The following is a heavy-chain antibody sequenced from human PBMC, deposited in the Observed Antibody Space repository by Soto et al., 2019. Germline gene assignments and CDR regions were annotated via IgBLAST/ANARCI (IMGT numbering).Heavy chain of an antibody. CDR1: GFSIDSYA. V-gene: IGHV3-9*01. CDR2: IDWNSGSI. D-gene: IGHD3-3*01. Sequence: PGGSLRLSCVASGFSIDSYAMHWVRLAPGKGLEWVSGIDWNSGSIGYADSVKGRSTISRDNAKNSLYLQVNSLRSEDTALYYCAKASNDFWSGYYKGWFDLRSKGTQVTVSS. CDR3: AKASNDFWSGYYKGWFDL. J-gene: IGHJ5*02.